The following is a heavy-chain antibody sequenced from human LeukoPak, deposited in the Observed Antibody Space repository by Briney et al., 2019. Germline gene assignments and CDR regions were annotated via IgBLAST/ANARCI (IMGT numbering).Heavy chain of an antibody. CDR1: GYTFAGYD. CDR2: VSPNSGNA. D-gene: IGHD3-22*01. CDR3: ARLLHDSRAYYQGFDP. V-gene: IGHV1-8*01. J-gene: IGHJ5*02. Sequence: ASVTVSCKTSGYTFAGYDINWVRQATGQGLEWMGWVSPNSGNAGYAQKFQGRVTMTTDSSITTAYMELSSLTSEDTAIYYCARLLHDSRAYYQGFDPWGQGSLVTVSS.